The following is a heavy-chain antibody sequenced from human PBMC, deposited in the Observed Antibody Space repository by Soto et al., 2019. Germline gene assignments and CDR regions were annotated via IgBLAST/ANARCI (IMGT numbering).Heavy chain of an antibody. CDR3: ARVKDYYDSSGYPFDY. V-gene: IGHV1-18*01. J-gene: IGHJ4*02. CDR1: GYTFTNYG. CDR2: ISAYNGKS. D-gene: IGHD3-22*01. Sequence: QVQLVQSGAEVKKPGASVKVSCKASGYTFTNYGISWVRQAPGQGLEWLGWISAYNGKSHYAQKVQGRVTMTTDTSTSTAYMELRSLRSDDTAVYHCARVKDYYDSSGYPFDYWGQGTLVTVSS.